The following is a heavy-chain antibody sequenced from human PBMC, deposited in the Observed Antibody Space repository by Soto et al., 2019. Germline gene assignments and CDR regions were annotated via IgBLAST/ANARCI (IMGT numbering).Heavy chain of an antibody. CDR3: ARDVAADGTFREDVFDI. CDR2: MIPTFSTT. D-gene: IGHD1-7*01. CDR1: GGTFSNHD. V-gene: IGHV1-69*14. Sequence: QVHLVQSGAEVKKPGSSVKVSCKAPGGTFSNHDINWVRQAPGQGLEWMGRMIPTFSTTNYAQKIKGRVTMNDDKHTITSYLELSTLKHDDTAVYYCARDVAADGTFREDVFDIWGQGTLVTVSS. J-gene: IGHJ3*02.